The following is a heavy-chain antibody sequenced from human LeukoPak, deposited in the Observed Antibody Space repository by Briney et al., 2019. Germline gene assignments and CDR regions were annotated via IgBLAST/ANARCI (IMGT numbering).Heavy chain of an antibody. CDR1: GLTFSDHY. CDR2: SKNKVNSFTT. J-gene: IGHJ4*02. D-gene: IGHD3-16*01. CDR3: TMLMGRAQKFDH. Sequence: GGSLRLSCAASGLTFSDHYMDWVRQAPGKGLEWLGRSKNKVNSFTTEYAASVKGRFSISRDDSKNSLNLQMNSLKTEDTAMYYCTMLMGRAQKFDHWGQGTLLTVSS. V-gene: IGHV3-72*01.